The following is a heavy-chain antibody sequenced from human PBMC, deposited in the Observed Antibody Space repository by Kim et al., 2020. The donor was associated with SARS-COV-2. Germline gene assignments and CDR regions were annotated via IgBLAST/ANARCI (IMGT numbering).Heavy chain of an antibody. CDR3: AKDPGGFWSGTFDY. V-gene: IGHV3-23*01. J-gene: IGHJ4*02. D-gene: IGHD3-3*01. Sequence: AASVKGRFTISRDNSKNTLYLQMNSLRAEDTAVYYCAKDPGGFWSGTFDYWGQGTLVTVSS.